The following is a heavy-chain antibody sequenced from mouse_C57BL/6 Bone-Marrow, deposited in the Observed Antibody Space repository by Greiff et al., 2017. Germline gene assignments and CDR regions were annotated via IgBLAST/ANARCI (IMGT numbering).Heavy chain of an antibody. V-gene: IGHV3-6*01. CDR2: ISYDGSN. D-gene: IGHD6-1*01. J-gene: IGHJ2*01. Sequence: DVKLVESGPGLVKPSQSLSLTCSVTGYSITSGYYWNWIRQFPGNKLEWMGYISYDGSNNYNPSLKNRISITRDTSKNQFFLKLNSVTTEDTATYYCARTLYYFDYWGQGTTLTVSS. CDR1: GYSITSGYY. CDR3: ARTLYYFDY.